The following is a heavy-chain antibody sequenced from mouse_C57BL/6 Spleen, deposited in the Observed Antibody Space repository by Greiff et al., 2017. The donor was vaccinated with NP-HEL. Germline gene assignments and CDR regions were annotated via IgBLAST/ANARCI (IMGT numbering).Heavy chain of an antibody. CDR1: GYTFTSYW. CDR2: IDPSDSYT. V-gene: IGHV1-69*01. CDR3: ARRDNYGSSYLYDMDY. J-gene: IGHJ4*01. D-gene: IGHD1-1*01. Sequence: VQLQQPGAELVMPGASVKLSCKASGYTFTSYWMHWVKQRPGQGLEWIGEIDPSDSYTNYNQKFKGKSTLTVDKSSSAAYMQRSSLTSEDSAVYDCARRDNYGSSYLYDMDYWGQGTSVTVSS.